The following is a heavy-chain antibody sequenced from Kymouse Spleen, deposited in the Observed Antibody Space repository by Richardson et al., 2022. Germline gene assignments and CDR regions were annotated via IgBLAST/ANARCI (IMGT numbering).Heavy chain of an antibody. J-gene: IGHJ5*02. CDR1: GGSISSSSYY. CDR3: ARLTLGNWNYNWFDP. Sequence: QLQLQESGPGLVKPSETLSLTCTVSGGSISSSSYYWGWIRQPPGKGLEWIGSIYYSGSTYYNPSLKSRVTISVDTSKNQFSLKLSSVTAADTAVYYCARLTLGNWNYNWFDPWGQGTLVTVSS. D-gene: IGHD1-7*01. V-gene: IGHV4-39*01. CDR2: IYYSGST.